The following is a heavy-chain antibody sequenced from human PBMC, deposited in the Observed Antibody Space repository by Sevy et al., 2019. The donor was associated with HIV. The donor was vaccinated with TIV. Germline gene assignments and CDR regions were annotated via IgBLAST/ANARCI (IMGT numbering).Heavy chain of an antibody. CDR3: ARAPSGSQGPGQYFQH. CDR1: GYTFSNYI. V-gene: IGHV1-18*01. J-gene: IGHJ1*01. D-gene: IGHD1-26*01. Sequence: ASVKVSCKASGYTFSNYIITWVRQAPGQGLEWMGRISTYNTNYAQKFQGRVTMTTDTSTSTVYMELRSVRSDDTAVYYCARAPSGSQGPGQYFQHWGQGTLVTVSS. CDR2: ISTYNT.